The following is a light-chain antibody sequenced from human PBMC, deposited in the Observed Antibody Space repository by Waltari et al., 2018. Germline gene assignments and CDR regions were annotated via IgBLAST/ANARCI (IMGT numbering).Light chain of an antibody. CDR3: QQRYNWPRYT. J-gene: IGKJ2*01. CDR1: QSVSSY. V-gene: IGKV3-11*01. Sequence: EIVLTQSPAPLSLSPGERATLSCRASQSVSSYLAWYQQRPGQAPRLLIYDASNRATGIPARFSGSGSGTDFTLTISSLEPEDFAVYYCQQRYNWPRYTFGQGTKLEIK. CDR2: DAS.